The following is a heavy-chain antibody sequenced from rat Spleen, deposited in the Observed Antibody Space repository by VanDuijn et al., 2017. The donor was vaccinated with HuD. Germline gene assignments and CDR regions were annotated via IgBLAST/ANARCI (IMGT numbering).Heavy chain of an antibody. CDR2: ISYDGSST. Sequence: EVQLVESGGDLVQPGRSLKLSCAASGFTFSDYNMAWVRQAPKKGLEWVATISYDGSSTYYRDSVKGRFTFSRDNAKSTLYLQMDSLRSEDTATYYCGRTSLQWFRMDAWGQGTSLTVSS. CDR1: GFTFSDYN. CDR3: GRTSLQWFRMDA. D-gene: IGHD1-1*01. V-gene: IGHV5-7*01. J-gene: IGHJ4*01.